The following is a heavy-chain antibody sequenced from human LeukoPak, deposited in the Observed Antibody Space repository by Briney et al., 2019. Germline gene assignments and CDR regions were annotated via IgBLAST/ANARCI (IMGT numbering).Heavy chain of an antibody. V-gene: IGHV1-8*01. Sequence: ASVRVSCKASGYTFTSYDINWVRQATGQGLEWMGWMSPNSGNTGYAQKFQGRVSITRDTSISTFYMELSSLRSEDTAVYYCAITTDYYDSSGYFGYWGQGTLVTVSS. CDR2: MSPNSGNT. J-gene: IGHJ4*02. D-gene: IGHD3-22*01. CDR1: GYTFTSYD. CDR3: AITTDYYDSSGYFGY.